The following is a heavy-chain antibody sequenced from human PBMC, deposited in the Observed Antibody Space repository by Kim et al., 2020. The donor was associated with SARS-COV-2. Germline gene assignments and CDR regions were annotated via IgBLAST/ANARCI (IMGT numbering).Heavy chain of an antibody. Sequence: GGSLRLSCAASGFTFSSYAMHWVRQAPGKGLEWVAVIWYDGSNKYYADSVKGRFTISRDNSKNTLYLQMNSLRAEDTAVYYCAKDTIAVADIDYWGQGTLVTVSS. CDR1: GFTFSSYA. V-gene: IGHV3-33*06. J-gene: IGHJ4*02. CDR3: AKDTIAVADIDY. CDR2: IWYDGSNK. D-gene: IGHD6-19*01.